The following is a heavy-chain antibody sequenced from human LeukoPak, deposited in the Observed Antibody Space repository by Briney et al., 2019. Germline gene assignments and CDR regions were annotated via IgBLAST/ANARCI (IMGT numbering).Heavy chain of an antibody. D-gene: IGHD3-22*01. CDR2: ITHRFGTA. Sequence: SVKVSCKASGGTFSRYAISWVRQAPGQGLEWMGGITHRFGTANYTQKFQGRVTITRDESTRTDYMDLKSLKFEDTAVYYCARDAAIYDSGAYYYLWWGQGTLVTVSS. J-gene: IGHJ4*02. CDR1: GGTFSRYA. V-gene: IGHV1-69*13. CDR3: ARDAAIYDSGAYYYLW.